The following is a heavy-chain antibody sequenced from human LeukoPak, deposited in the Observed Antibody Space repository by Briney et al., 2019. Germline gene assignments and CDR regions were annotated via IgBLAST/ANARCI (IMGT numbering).Heavy chain of an antibody. Sequence: GGSLRLSCAASGFPFNAYWMTWVRQAPGKGLEWVANIRQDGDTKYYVDSVKSRFTISRDNAMNSLYPQMNSLRAEDTAIYYCARSLPYGTTWYGRSDFWGQGTLVTVSS. V-gene: IGHV3-7*03. CDR1: GFPFNAYW. D-gene: IGHD6-13*01. CDR3: ARSLPYGTTWYGRSDF. J-gene: IGHJ4*02. CDR2: IRQDGDTK.